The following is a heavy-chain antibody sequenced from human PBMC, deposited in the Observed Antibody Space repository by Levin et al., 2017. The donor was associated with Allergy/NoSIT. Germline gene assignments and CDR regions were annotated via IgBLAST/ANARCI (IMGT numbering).Heavy chain of an antibody. CDR1: GFTFSSYA. V-gene: IGHV3-64D*06. J-gene: IGHJ5*02. Sequence: GGSLRLSCSASGFTFSSYAMHWVRQAPGKGLEYVSAISSNGGSTYYADSVKGRFTISRDNSKNTLYLQMSSLRAEDTAVYYCVKDGAIRYFDWLGTKWGWFDPWGQGTLVTVSS. CDR2: ISSNGGST. D-gene: IGHD3-9*01. CDR3: VKDGAIRYFDWLGTKWGWFDP.